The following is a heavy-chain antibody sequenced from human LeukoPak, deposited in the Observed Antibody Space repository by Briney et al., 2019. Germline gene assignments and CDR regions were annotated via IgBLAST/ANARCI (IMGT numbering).Heavy chain of an antibody. V-gene: IGHV3-30-3*01. CDR1: GFTFSSSA. CDR2: ISYDGSNK. D-gene: IGHD3-22*01. J-gene: IGHJ4*02. CDR3: AKASVRGVNHYYDSSGYYHFDY. Sequence: GRSLRLSCAASGFTFSSSAMHWVRQAPDKGLEWVAVISYDGSNKYYADSVKGRFTISRDNSKNTLYLQMNSLRAEDTAVYYCAKASVRGVNHYYDSSGYYHFDYWGQGTLVTVSS.